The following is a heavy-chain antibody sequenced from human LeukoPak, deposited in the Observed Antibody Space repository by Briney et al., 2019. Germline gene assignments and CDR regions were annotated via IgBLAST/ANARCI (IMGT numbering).Heavy chain of an antibody. CDR3: AIDQRYIYGYQGY. CDR1: GFTFSSYW. D-gene: IGHD5-18*01. Sequence: GGSLRLSCAASGFTFSSYWMSWVRQAPGKGLEWVANIKQDGSEKYYVDSVKGRFTISRDNAKNSLYLQMNSLRAEDTAVYYCAIDQRYIYGYQGYWGQGTLVTVSS. CDR2: IKQDGSEK. J-gene: IGHJ4*02. V-gene: IGHV3-7*01.